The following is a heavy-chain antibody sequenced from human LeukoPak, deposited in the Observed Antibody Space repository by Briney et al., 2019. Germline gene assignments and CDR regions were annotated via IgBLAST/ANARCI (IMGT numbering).Heavy chain of an antibody. CDR3: ARGKDYSGSGGYNWFDP. V-gene: IGHV4-59*01. D-gene: IGHD3-10*01. CDR1: GASISSYY. Sequence: SETLSLICTVSGASISSYYWTWIRQPPGKRLEWIGYLYNSENTSYNPSLQSRVTISLDLSKNQFSLKLTSVTAADTAVYYCARGKDYSGSGGYNWFDPWGQGTLVTVSS. J-gene: IGHJ5*02. CDR2: LYNSENT.